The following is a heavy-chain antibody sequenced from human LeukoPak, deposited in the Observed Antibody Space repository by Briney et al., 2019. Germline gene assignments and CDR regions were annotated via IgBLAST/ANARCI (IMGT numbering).Heavy chain of an antibody. CDR2: INHSGST. CDR1: GGSFSGYY. Sequence: PSETLSLTCAVYGGSFSGYYWSWIRQPPGKGLEWIGEINHSGSTNYNPSPKSRVTISVDTSKNQFSLKLSSVTAADTAVYYCARRWAWELRLRLDYWGQGTLVTVSS. CDR3: ARRWAWELRLRLDY. V-gene: IGHV4-34*01. J-gene: IGHJ4*02. D-gene: IGHD2-15*01.